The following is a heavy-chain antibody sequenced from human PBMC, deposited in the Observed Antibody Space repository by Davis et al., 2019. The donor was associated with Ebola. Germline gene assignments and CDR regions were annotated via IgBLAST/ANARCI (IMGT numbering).Heavy chain of an antibody. V-gene: IGHV3-21*01. Sequence: GESLKISCTASEFSLSSYIMNWVRQAPGKGLEWISSITSSSTSIYYADSVQGRFTISRDNAKNSLYLQMNSLRAEDTAVYYCAADSGSYYAIRTPENFDNWGQGTLVTVSS. J-gene: IGHJ4*02. CDR3: AADSGSYYAIRTPENFDN. CDR2: ITSSSTSI. CDR1: EFSLSSYI. D-gene: IGHD1-26*01.